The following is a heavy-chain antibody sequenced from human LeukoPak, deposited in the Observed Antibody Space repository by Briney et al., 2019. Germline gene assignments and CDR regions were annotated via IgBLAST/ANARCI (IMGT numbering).Heavy chain of an antibody. J-gene: IGHJ6*02. D-gene: IGHD5-18*01. CDR1: GFTFDGYA. Sequence: GGSLRLSCAASGFTFDGYAMHWVRQAPGKGLEWVSGISWNSGSIGYADSVKGRFTISRDNAKNSLYLQMNSLRAEDTALYYCAKDLYVDTAMVNPYYYGMDVWGQGTMVTVSS. V-gene: IGHV3-9*01. CDR2: ISWNSGSI. CDR3: AKDLYVDTAMVNPYYYGMDV.